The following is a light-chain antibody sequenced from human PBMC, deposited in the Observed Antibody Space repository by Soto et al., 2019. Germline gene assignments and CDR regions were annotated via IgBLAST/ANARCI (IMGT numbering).Light chain of an antibody. J-gene: IGKJ4*01. CDR2: GAS. Sequence: EIVLMQSPGTLSLSPGERATLSCRASQTVNNNYLAWYQQKPGQAPRLLIDGASSRATGIPDRFSGSGSGTDFTLNISRLEPEDFAVYYCQQYGTSPPLTFGGGTKVEIK. CDR1: QTVNNNY. V-gene: IGKV3-20*01. CDR3: QQYGTSPPLT.